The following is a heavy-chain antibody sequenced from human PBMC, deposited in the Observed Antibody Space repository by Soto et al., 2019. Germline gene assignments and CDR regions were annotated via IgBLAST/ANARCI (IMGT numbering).Heavy chain of an antibody. V-gene: IGHV1-69*13. CDR2: IIPIFGTA. CDR3: ARGYERITIFGVLIPPPYYYYYYGMDV. D-gene: IGHD3-3*01. J-gene: IGHJ6*02. Sequence: SVKVSCKASGGTFSSYAISWVRQAPGQGLEWMGGIIPIFGTANYAQKFQGRVTITADESTSTAYMELSSLRSEDTAVYYCARGYERITIFGVLIPPPYYYYYYGMDVWGQGTTVTVSS. CDR1: GGTFSSYA.